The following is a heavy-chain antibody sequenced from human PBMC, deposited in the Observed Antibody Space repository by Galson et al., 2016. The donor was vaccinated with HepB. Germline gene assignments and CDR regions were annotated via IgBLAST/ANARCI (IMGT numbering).Heavy chain of an antibody. CDR1: ENSFTTYW. J-gene: IGHJ5*02. D-gene: IGHD6-6*01. Sequence: SGAEVKKPGESLKISCKDSENSFTTYWISWVRQMPGRGLEWMGTIDPSDSSTDYSPSFQGHVTISVDRSISTAYLQWSSLKASDTAMYYCARQSFIAGRRGLKHNWFDPWGQGTLVTVSS. CDR2: IDPSDSST. CDR3: ARQSFIAGRRGLKHNWFDP. V-gene: IGHV5-10-1*01.